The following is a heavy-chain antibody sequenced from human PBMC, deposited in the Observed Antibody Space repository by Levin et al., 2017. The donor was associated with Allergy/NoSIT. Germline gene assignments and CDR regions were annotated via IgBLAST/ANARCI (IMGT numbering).Heavy chain of an antibody. D-gene: IGHD3-16*01. V-gene: IGHV3-23*01. CDR3: AKERLEYIDY. J-gene: IGHJ4*02. CDR1: GFTFSSYF. CDR2: ITGSGGTP. Sequence: PGGSLRLSCATSGFTFSSYFMTWVRQAPGKGLEWVSAITGSGGTPYYADSVKGRLPISRDNSNTTLYLQMNNLRTEDTAVYYCAKERLEYIDYWGQGTLVTVSS.